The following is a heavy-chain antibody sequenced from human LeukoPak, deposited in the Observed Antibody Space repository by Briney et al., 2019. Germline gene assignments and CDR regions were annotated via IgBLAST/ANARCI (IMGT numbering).Heavy chain of an antibody. CDR3: ASRFEWLSSFDY. V-gene: IGHV3-23*01. CDR1: GFTFSNYA. CDR2: SVSAVST. Sequence: PGGSLRLSCAASGFTFSNYAMTWVRQAPGKGLEWVSTSVSAVSTYYANSVKGRFTISRDNSKNTLHLQMNSLRAEDTAVYYCASRFEWLSSFDYWGQGTLVTVSS. D-gene: IGHD3-3*01. J-gene: IGHJ4*02.